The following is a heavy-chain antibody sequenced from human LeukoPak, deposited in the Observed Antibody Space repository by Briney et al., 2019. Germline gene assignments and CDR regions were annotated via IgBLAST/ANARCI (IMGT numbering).Heavy chain of an antibody. CDR1: GGSISRGSYY. CDR3: ARETDGDYPYYFDY. J-gene: IGHJ4*02. Sequence: SQTLSLTCTVSGGSISRGSYYWSWIRQPAGKGLEWIGRIYTSGSTNYNPSLKSRVTISVDTSKNQFSLKLSSVTAADTAVYYCARETDGDYPYYFDYWGQGTLVTVSS. CDR2: IYTSGST. V-gene: IGHV4-61*02. D-gene: IGHD4-17*01.